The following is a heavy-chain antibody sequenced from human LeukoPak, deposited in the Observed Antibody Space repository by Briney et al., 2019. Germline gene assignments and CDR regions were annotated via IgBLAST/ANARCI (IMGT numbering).Heavy chain of an antibody. CDR1: GGSISSYY. D-gene: IGHD6-19*01. Sequence: SETLSLTCTVSGGSISSYYWSWIRQPAGKGLEWIGRIYTSGSTNYNPSLKSRVTISVDTSRNQFSLKLSSVTAADTAVYYCARIGSGWYASTNAFDYWGQGTLVTVSS. CDR3: ARIGSGWYASTNAFDY. J-gene: IGHJ4*02. CDR2: IYTSGST. V-gene: IGHV4-4*07.